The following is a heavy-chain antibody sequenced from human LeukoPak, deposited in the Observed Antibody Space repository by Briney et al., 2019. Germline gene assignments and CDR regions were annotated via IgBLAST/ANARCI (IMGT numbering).Heavy chain of an antibody. Sequence: GGSLRLSCAASGFTFSSYDMHWVRQATGKGLEWVSAIGSAGDTYYPGSVKGRFTISRGNAKNSLYLHMNSLRAGDTAVYYCARAIVGATLDYWGQGTLVTVSS. D-gene: IGHD1-26*01. CDR2: IGSAGDT. V-gene: IGHV3-13*04. J-gene: IGHJ4*02. CDR3: ARAIVGATLDY. CDR1: GFTFSSYD.